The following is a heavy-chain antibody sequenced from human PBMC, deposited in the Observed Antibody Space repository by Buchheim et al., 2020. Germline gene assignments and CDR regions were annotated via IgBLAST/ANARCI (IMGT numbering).Heavy chain of an antibody. Sequence: EVQLVESGGGSVQPGGSLRLSCAASGFTFSSYEMNWVRQAPGKGLEWVSYISSSGIIIYYAHSVKGRFSISRDNAKNSLYMQMNSLRAEDTAIYFCTGEEAYRLGSWGQGTL. D-gene: IGHD7-27*01. V-gene: IGHV3-48*03. J-gene: IGHJ4*02. CDR2: ISSSGIII. CDR3: TGEEAYRLGS. CDR1: GFTFSSYE.